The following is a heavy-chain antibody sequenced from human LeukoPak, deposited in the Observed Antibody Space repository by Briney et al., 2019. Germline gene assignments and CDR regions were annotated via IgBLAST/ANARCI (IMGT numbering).Heavy chain of an antibody. V-gene: IGHV1-2*06. Sequence: ASVKVSCKASGYTFTDYYMHWVRQAPGQGLEWVGRINPKSGGTDYAQKFQGRVTMTRDTSITTAYMEVSRLRSDDTAVYYCAGLNYYYTSGPNGYWGQGTLVTVSS. CDR2: INPKSGGT. J-gene: IGHJ4*02. CDR3: AGLNYYYTSGPNGY. D-gene: IGHD3-22*01. CDR1: GYTFTDYY.